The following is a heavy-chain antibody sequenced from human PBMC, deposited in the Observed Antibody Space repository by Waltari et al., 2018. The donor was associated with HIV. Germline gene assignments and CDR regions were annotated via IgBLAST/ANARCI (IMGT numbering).Heavy chain of an antibody. Sequence: EVQLVESGGGLVQPGGSLRLSCAASGFTFSSYWMHWVRQAPGKGLVWVPRINSDGSRTSYADSVKGRFTISRDNAKNTLYLQMNSLRAEDTAVYYCARNLEVAAAGGGVDYWGQGTLVTVSS. CDR2: INSDGSRT. CDR3: ARNLEVAAAGGGVDY. V-gene: IGHV3-74*01. J-gene: IGHJ4*02. D-gene: IGHD6-13*01. CDR1: GFTFSSYW.